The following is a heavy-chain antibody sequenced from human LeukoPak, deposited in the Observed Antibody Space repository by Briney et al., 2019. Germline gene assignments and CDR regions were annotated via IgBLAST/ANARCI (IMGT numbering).Heavy chain of an antibody. CDR2: IYYSGST. CDR1: GGSISSYY. Sequence: SETLSLPCAVSGGSISSYYWSWVRQPPGKGLEWVGYIYYSGSTNYNPSPTSRVTISVDTSTNQFSLKLSCVTAADTAVYYCARLPTYDILTGYFDYWGQGTLVTVSS. D-gene: IGHD3-9*01. J-gene: IGHJ4*02. CDR3: ARLPTYDILTGYFDY. V-gene: IGHV4-59*08.